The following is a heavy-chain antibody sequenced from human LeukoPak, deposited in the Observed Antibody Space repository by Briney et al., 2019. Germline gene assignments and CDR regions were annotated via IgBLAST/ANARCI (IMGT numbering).Heavy chain of an antibody. Sequence: GGSLRLSCAASGFTFSGYWMSWVRQAPGKGMEWVADIKKDGSDTYYVDSVKGRFTISRDNAKKSLYLQMNGLRAEDTALYHCARANWGNWFDPWGQGTLVTVSS. CDR3: ARANWGNWFDP. CDR1: GFTFSGYW. V-gene: IGHV3-7*03. CDR2: IKKDGSDT. D-gene: IGHD7-27*01. J-gene: IGHJ5*02.